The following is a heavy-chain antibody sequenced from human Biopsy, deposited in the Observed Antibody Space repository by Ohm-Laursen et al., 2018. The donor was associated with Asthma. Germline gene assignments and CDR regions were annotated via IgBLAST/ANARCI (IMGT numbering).Heavy chain of an antibody. J-gene: IGHJ6*02. V-gene: IGHV1-69*06. D-gene: IGHD6-13*01. Sequence: ASVKVSCKASGDSFSNYAISWVRQAPGLGLEWMGGISPVFGSTNIAQKFQGRVTISADIFTKTAYLEVSSLRSDDTAVYYCASPSSSREILYYYYNMDIWGQGTTVTVSS. CDR1: GDSFSNYA. CDR2: ISPVFGST. CDR3: ASPSSSREILYYYYNMDI.